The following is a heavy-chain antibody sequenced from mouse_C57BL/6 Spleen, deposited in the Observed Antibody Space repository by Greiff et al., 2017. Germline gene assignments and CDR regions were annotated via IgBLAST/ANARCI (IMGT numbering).Heavy chain of an antibody. J-gene: IGHJ3*01. Sequence: EVQLQESGGGLVQPGGSMKLSCAASGFTFSDAWMDWVRQSPEKGLEWVAEIRNKANNHATYYAESVKGRFTISRDDSKSSVYLQMNSLRAEDTGIYYCTRGSSGYSWFAYWGQGTLVTVSA. CDR1: GFTFSDAW. CDR2: IRNKANNHAT. D-gene: IGHD3-2*02. V-gene: IGHV6-6*01. CDR3: TRGSSGYSWFAY.